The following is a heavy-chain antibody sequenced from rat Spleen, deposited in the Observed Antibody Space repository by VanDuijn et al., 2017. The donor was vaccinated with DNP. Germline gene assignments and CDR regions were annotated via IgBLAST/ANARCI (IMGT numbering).Heavy chain of an antibody. Sequence: EVQLVESGGGLVSPGRSLKLSCAGSGFTFSDYYMAWVRQAPTKGLEWVAYISYDCGSTYYGDSVKGQFTISRDNAKSTLYLQMNSLRSEDMATYYCVRWNSGSYSMDAWGQGTSVTVSS. CDR1: GFTFSDYY. J-gene: IGHJ4*01. CDR3: VRWNSGSYSMDA. CDR2: ISYDCGST. D-gene: IGHD4-3*01. V-gene: IGHV5-22*01.